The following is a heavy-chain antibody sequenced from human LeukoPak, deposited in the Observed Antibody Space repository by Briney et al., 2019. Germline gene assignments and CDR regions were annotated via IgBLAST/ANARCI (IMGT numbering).Heavy chain of an antibody. CDR1: GGPFSGYY. J-gene: IGHJ4*02. V-gene: IGHV4-34*01. CDR2: INHSGST. Sequence: PSETLSLTCAVYGGPFSGYYWSWIRQPPGKGLEWIGEINHSGSTNYNPSLKSRVTISVDTSKNQFSLKLSSVTAADTAVYYCARAYYYDSSGYSDFDYWGQGTLVTVSS. CDR3: ARAYYYDSSGYSDFDY. D-gene: IGHD3-22*01.